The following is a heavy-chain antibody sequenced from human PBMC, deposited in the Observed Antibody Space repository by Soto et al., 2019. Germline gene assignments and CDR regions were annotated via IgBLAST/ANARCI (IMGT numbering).Heavy chain of an antibody. V-gene: IGHV3-11*06. D-gene: IGHD3-9*01. CDR2: ISSSSSYT. CDR3: ARDKLVRDGDTTADDAFDI. Sequence: QVQLVESGGGLVKPGGSLRLSCAASGFTFSDYYMSWIRQAPGKGLEWVSYISSSSSYTNYADSVKGRFTISSDNANNSLYLQMNSLGAEDTAVYYCARDKLVRDGDTTADDAFDIWGQGTMVTVSS. J-gene: IGHJ3*02. CDR1: GFTFSDYY.